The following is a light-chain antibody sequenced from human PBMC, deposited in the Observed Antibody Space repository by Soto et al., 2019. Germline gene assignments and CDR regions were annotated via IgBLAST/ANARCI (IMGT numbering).Light chain of an antibody. J-gene: IGLJ3*02. CDR2: EVT. CDR3: SSYAASNNCYFV. V-gene: IGLV2-8*01. Sequence: QSVLTQPPSASGSPGQSVTISCTGTSSDVGGYNYVSWYQQYPGRAPKLMIYEVTKRSSGVPDRFSGSKSGNTASLTVSGLQAEDEADYYCSSYAASNNCYFVFGGGTKVTVL. CDR1: SSDVGGYNY.